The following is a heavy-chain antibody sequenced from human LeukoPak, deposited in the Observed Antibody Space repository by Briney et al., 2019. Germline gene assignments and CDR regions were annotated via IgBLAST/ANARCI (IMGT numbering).Heavy chain of an antibody. J-gene: IGHJ4*02. D-gene: IGHD3-22*01. CDR3: ARDAAIFDSSGYYYLW. CDR1: GGTFIRYT. V-gene: IGHV1-69*13. CDR2: IIPIFGTA. Sequence: SVKVSCKASGGTFIRYTISWVRQAPGQGPEWMGGIIPIFGTANCAQKFQGRVTITADESTSTAYMELRSLRSEDTAVYYCARDAAIFDSSGYYYLWWGQGTLVTVSS.